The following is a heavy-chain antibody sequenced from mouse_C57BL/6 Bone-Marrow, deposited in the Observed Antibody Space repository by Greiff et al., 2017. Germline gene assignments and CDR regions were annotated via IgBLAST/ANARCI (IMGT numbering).Heavy chain of an antibody. J-gene: IGHJ2*01. CDR2: IYPGSGST. Sequence: QVQLQQPGAELVKPGASVKMSCKASGYTFTSYWITWVKQRPGQGLEWIGDIYPGSGSTNYNEKFKSKATLTVDTSSSTAYMQLSSQTSEDSAVYYCASSITTVVAPFDYWGQGTTLTVSS. D-gene: IGHD1-1*01. CDR1: GYTFTSYW. CDR3: ASSITTVVAPFDY. V-gene: IGHV1-55*01.